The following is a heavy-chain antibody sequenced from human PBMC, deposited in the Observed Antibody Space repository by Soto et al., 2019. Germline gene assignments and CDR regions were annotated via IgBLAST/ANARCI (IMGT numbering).Heavy chain of an antibody. V-gene: IGHV3-48*01. Sequence: EVQLVESGGGLVQPGGSLRLSCAASGFTFSSDSMNWVRQAPGKGLEWVSYISSSRSTIYYADTVKGRFTISRDNAINARYLRINSRRSDDTAVYYCASEGGGYCYGLDCGGQGTLVTVSS. CDR3: ASEGGGYCYGLDC. D-gene: IGHD5-18*01. J-gene: IGHJ4*02. CDR2: ISSSRSTI. CDR1: GFTFSSDS.